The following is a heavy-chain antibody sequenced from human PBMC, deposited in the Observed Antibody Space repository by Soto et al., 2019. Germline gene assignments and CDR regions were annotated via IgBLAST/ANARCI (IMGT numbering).Heavy chain of an antibody. CDR1: GFTFRNYW. V-gene: IGHV3-7*04. CDR3: ARENYFDY. CDR2: IKPDGSEK. Sequence: EVQLVESGGGLVQPGGSLRLSCAASGFTFRNYWMGWVRQTPEKGLEWVANIKPDGSEKYYVDSGKGRFTISRDNAKNSLYLQMNSLGAEDTAGYYCARENYFDYWGQGTLVTVSS. J-gene: IGHJ4*02.